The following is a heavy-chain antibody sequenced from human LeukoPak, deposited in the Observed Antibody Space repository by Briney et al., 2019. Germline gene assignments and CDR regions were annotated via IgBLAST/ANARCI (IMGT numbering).Heavy chain of an antibody. Sequence: GGSLRLSCAASGFTFSSYAMHWVRQAPGKGLEWVAVISYDGSNKYYADSVKGRFTISRDNSKNTPYLQMNSLRAEDTAVYYCARGQYPYSSGWYMPSPFDYWGQGTLVTVSS. CDR2: ISYDGSNK. V-gene: IGHV3-30-3*01. CDR1: GFTFSSYA. CDR3: ARGQYPYSSGWYMPSPFDY. J-gene: IGHJ4*02. D-gene: IGHD6-19*01.